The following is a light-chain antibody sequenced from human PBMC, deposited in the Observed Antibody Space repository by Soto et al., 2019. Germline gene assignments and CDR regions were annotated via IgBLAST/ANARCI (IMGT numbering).Light chain of an antibody. CDR3: QQVFTAPYT. J-gene: IGKJ1*01. Sequence: DIEMTQSPSFLSASAGDRITLTCRASQNIGKYVNWYQQSPGKAPNLLIFGASNLQSGVPSRFGGSGSGKEFTLTINSLQPEDFATYFCQQVFTAPYTLGQGTTVEVK. V-gene: IGKV1-39*01. CDR1: QNIGKY. CDR2: GAS.